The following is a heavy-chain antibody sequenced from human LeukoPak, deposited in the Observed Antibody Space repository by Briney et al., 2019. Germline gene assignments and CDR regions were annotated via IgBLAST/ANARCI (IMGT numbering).Heavy chain of an antibody. Sequence: GGSLRLSCAASGCTFSSYAVHWVRQAPGKGLEWVAVISYDGSNKYYADSVKGRFTISRDNSKNTLYLQMNSLRAEDTAVYYCASSRGYSGYDPIDYWGQGTLVTVSS. J-gene: IGHJ4*02. D-gene: IGHD5-12*01. CDR1: GCTFSSYA. CDR2: ISYDGSNK. CDR3: ASSRGYSGYDPIDY. V-gene: IGHV3-30-3*01.